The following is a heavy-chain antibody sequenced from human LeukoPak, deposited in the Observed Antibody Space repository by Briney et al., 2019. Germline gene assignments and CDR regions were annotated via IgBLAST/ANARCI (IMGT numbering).Heavy chain of an antibody. D-gene: IGHD1-26*01. CDR1: GFTFNNYW. Sequence: PGGSLRLSCAASGFTFNNYWMRWVRQAPGKGLVWVSRINSDGSTTRYADSVKGRFTISRDNAKNTVYLQMNSLRAEDTAVYYCARDKGAPEHWGQGTLVPVSS. V-gene: IGHV3-74*01. J-gene: IGHJ4*02. CDR3: ARDKGAPEH. CDR2: INSDGSTT.